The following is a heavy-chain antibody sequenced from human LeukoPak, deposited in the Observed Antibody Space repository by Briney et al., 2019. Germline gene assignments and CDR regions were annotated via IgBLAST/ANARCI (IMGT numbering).Heavy chain of an antibody. CDR1: GYSISSGYY. V-gene: IGHV4-4*07. CDR2: IYTSGST. D-gene: IGHD3-10*01. CDR3: ARGEITMVRGVNWFDP. J-gene: IGHJ5*02. Sequence: SETLSLTCTVSGYSISSGYYWGWIRQPAGKGLEWIGRIYTSGSTNYNPSLKSRVTMSVDTSKNQFSLKLSSVTAADTAVYYCARGEITMVRGVNWFDPWGQGTLVTVSS.